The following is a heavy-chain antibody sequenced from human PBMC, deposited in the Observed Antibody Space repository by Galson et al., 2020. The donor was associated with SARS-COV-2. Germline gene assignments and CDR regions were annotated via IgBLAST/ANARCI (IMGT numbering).Heavy chain of an antibody. D-gene: IGHD3-10*01. CDR3: ARGTMVRGVTTMYYYYGMDV. CDR2: IGTAGDT. V-gene: IGHV3-13*04. CDR1: GFTFSSYD. J-gene: IGHJ6*02. Sequence: PGGSLRLSCAASGFTFSSYDMHWVRQATGKGLEWGSAIGTAGDTYYPGSVKGRFTISRENAKNSLYLQMNSLRAGDTAVYYCARGTMVRGVTTMYYYYGMDVWGQGTTVTVSS.